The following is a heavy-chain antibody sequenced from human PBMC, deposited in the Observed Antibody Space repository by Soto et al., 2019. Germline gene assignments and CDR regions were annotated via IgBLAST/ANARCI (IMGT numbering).Heavy chain of an antibody. CDR1: GFTLRSNW. CDR3: ARWDLSNGWYYLDS. J-gene: IGHJ4*02. CDR2: IKQDGSEK. V-gene: IGHV3-7*01. D-gene: IGHD6-19*01. Sequence: EVQLVESGGGLVQPGGSLRLSCEASGFTLRSNWMSWVRQAPGKGLEWVANIKQDGSEKYYADSVKGRFTISRDNAKNSLSLQMHSVRAEDTAVYFCARWDLSNGWYYLDSWGQGTLVTVSS.